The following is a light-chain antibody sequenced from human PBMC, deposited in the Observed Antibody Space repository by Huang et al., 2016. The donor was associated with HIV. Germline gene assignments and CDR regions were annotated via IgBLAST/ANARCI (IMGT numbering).Light chain of an antibody. CDR1: QSVSSY. CDR3: QQRTNWPTWT. CDR2: DAS. V-gene: IGKV3-11*01. J-gene: IGKJ1*01. Sequence: EIVLTQSPATLSLSPGERATLSCRASQSVSSYFAWYQQKPGQAPRLLIYDASNRATGIPARFSGSGAGTDFTLTSSSLEPEDFAVYYCQQRTNWPTWTFGQGTKVEIK.